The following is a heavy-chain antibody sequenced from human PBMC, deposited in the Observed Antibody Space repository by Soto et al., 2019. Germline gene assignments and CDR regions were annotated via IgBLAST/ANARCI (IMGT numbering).Heavy chain of an antibody. CDR1: GGSISSGGYY. CDR3: ARDRGDFCSGLRFVH. CDR2: IYYSGST. D-gene: IGHD3-3*01. V-gene: IGHV4-31*03. J-gene: IGHJ4*01. Sequence: SETLSLTCTVSGGSISSGGYYWSWIRQHPGKGLEWIGYIYYSGSTYYNPSLKSRVTISVDTSKNQFSLKLSSVTAADTAVYYCARDRGDFCSGLRFVHSVHGTLVTDPS.